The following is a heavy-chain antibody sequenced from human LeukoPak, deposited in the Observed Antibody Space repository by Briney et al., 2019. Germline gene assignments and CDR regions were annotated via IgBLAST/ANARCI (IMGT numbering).Heavy chain of an antibody. Sequence: GGSLRLSCAASGFTFSSYGMHWVRQAPGKGREWVAVIWYDGSNKYYADSVKGRFTISRDNSKNTLYMQMNSLGAEDTAVYYCAKSTASRYYDFWSGYYNPFDYWGQGTLVTVSS. CDR3: AKSTASRYYDFWSGYYNPFDY. V-gene: IGHV3-33*06. D-gene: IGHD3-3*01. CDR2: IWYDGSNK. CDR1: GFTFSSYG. J-gene: IGHJ4*02.